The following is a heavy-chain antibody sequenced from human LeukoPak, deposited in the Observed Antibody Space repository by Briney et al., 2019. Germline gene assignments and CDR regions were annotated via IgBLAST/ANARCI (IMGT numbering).Heavy chain of an antibody. J-gene: IGHJ4*02. CDR3: ARNRPSEGFDY. CDR2: IYHSGST. Sequence: SETLSLTCAVYGGSFSDYYWTWIRQPPGKGLEWIGEIYHSGSTNYNPSLKSRVTISVDTSKNQFSLKLSSVTAADTAVYFCARNRPSEGFDYWGQGSLVTVSS. D-gene: IGHD1-14*01. CDR1: GGSFSDYY. V-gene: IGHV4-34*01.